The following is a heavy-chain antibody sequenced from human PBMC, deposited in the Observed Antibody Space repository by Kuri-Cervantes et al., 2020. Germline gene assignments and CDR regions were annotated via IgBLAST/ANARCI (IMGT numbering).Heavy chain of an antibody. CDR3: ARVGGDYDILTGYFSYYYYYMDV. J-gene: IGHJ6*03. CDR1: GGSFSDYF. CDR2: INHRGRT. V-gene: IGHV4-34*01. Sequence: SQTLSLTCAVFGGSFSDYFWTWIRQTPGMGLEWIGEINHRGRTNYNPSLKSRVTISVDTSKNQFSLKLSSVTAADTAVYYCARVGGDYDILTGYFSYYYYYMDVWGKGTTVTVSS. D-gene: IGHD3-9*01.